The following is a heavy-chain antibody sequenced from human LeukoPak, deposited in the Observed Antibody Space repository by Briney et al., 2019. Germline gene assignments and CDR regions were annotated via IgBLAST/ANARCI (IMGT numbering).Heavy chain of an antibody. D-gene: IGHD3-10*01. CDR3: ARDQHGSGSYYGYSFDY. CDR2: ISSSISYT. V-gene: IGHV3-11*06. J-gene: IGHJ4*02. Sequence: GGSLRLSCAASGFTFSDYYMSWIRQAPGEGLEWVSYISSSISYTNYADSVKGQFTISRDNAKNSLYLEMNNLRAEDTAVYYCARDQHGSGSYYGYSFDYWGQGTLVTVSS. CDR1: GFTFSDYY.